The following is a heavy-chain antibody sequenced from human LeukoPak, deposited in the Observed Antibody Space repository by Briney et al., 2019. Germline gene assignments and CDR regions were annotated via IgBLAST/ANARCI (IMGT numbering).Heavy chain of an antibody. Sequence: GESLKISCKGSGYSFTSFWIGWVRQMPGKGLEWMGIIYPGDSDTRYSPSFQGQVTISADKSISTAYLQWSSLKASDTAMYYCARPRVPGSSFSAFDIWGQGTVLTVSS. J-gene: IGHJ3*02. D-gene: IGHD2-2*01. CDR2: IYPGDSDT. V-gene: IGHV5-51*01. CDR1: GYSFTSFW. CDR3: ARPRVPGSSFSAFDI.